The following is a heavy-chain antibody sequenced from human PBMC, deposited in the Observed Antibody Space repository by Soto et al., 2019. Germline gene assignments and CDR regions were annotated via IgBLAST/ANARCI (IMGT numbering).Heavy chain of an antibody. Sequence: QVQLRESGPGLVKPSQTLSLTCTVSGGSINSGGYYWTWIRQHPGKGLEGIGYMYYSGSTYYNPFLGGRVIISADTSENHFALKLSSVTAADTAVYFCARGYRQSGYSSSWVFDYWGQGTLVNVSS. CDR1: GGSINSGGYY. D-gene: IGHD6-13*01. V-gene: IGHV4-31*03. J-gene: IGHJ4*02. CDR3: ARGYRQSGYSSSWVFDY. CDR2: MYYSGST.